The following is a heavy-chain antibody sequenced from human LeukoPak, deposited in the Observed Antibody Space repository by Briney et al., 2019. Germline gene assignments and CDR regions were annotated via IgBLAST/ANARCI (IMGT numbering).Heavy chain of an antibody. V-gene: IGHV4-34*01. J-gene: IGHJ2*01. CDR2: INHSGST. CDR1: GGSFTDYY. CDR3: ARKPVGATFDWYFDL. D-gene: IGHD1-26*01. Sequence: SETLSLTCAVYGGSFTDYYWTWIRQPPGKGLEWIGEINHSGSTNYNPSLKSRVTISVDTSKNQVSLRLSSVTAADTAVFYCARKPVGATFDWYFDLWGRGTLVTVSS.